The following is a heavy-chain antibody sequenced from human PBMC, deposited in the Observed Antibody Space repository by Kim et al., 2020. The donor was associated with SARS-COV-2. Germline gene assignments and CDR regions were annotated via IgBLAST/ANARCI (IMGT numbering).Heavy chain of an antibody. CDR3: ARERFSPLVKMYYYGMDI. V-gene: IGHV3-7*01. Sequence: GGSLRLSCAASEFTFSSYWMSWVRQAPGKGLEWVANIKQDGSEKYYVDSVKGRFTISRDNAKNSLYLQMNSLRAEDTAVYYCARERFSPLVKMYYYGMDIWGQGTTVTVSS. CDR2: IKQDGSEK. J-gene: IGHJ6*02. D-gene: IGHD6-6*01. CDR1: EFTFSSYW.